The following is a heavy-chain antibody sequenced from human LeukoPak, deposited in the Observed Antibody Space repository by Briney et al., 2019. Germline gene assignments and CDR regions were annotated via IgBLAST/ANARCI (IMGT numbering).Heavy chain of an antibody. CDR2: INWSI. Sequence: SETLSLSCTVSGGSISSYYWRWIRQPPGKGLEWIGYINWSINYNPSLKSRVTISLDTSKNQFSLKLSSVTAADTAVYYCAGHHPRNTVDFWGQGTLVTVSS. V-gene: IGHV4-59*08. CDR1: GGSISSYY. CDR3: AGHHPRNTVDF. J-gene: IGHJ4*02. D-gene: IGHD2/OR15-2a*01.